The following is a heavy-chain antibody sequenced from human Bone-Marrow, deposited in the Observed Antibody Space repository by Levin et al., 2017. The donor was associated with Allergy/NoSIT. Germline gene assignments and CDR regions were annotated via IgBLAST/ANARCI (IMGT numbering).Heavy chain of an antibody. V-gene: IGHV1-46*01. J-gene: IGHJ4*02. CDR2: INPSGGRT. D-gene: IGHD6-6*01. CDR1: GYTFTTYY. CDR3: ARAHFEESSSSYFFDY. Sequence: ASVKVSCKASGYTFTTYYIHWVRQAPGHGLEWMGVINPSGGRTNYAQKFQGRVTMTRDTSTSTVDLDLSSLTSEDTAVYYCARAHFEESSSSYFFDYWGQGTLVTVSS.